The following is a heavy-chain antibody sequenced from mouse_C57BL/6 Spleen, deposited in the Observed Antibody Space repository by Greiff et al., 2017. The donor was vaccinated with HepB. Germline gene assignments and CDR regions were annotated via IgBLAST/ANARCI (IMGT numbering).Heavy chain of an antibody. J-gene: IGHJ3*01. CDR1: GYTFTSYW. V-gene: IGHV1-64*01. Sequence: QVQLQQSGAELVKPGASVKLSCKASGYTFTSYWMHWVKQRPGQGLEWIGMIHPNSGSTNYNEKFKSKATLTVDKSSSTAYMQLSSLTSEDSAVYYCARSAYYDYDAGFAYWGQGTLVTVSA. D-gene: IGHD2-4*01. CDR3: ARSAYYDYDAGFAY. CDR2: IHPNSGST.